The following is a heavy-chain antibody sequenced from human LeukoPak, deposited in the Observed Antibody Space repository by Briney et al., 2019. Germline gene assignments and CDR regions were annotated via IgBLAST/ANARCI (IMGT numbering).Heavy chain of an antibody. V-gene: IGHV3-74*01. CDR3: ARDPYGSTSS. CDR1: GFTFSSYW. D-gene: IGHD2-2*01. CDR2: INSDGTRT. Sequence: GGSRRLSCAASGFTFSSYWMHWVRQAPGKGLVWVSCINSDGTRTSYANSVKGRFTISRDNAKNTLYLQMNSLRAEDTAVYYCARDPYGSTSSWGQGTLVTVSS. J-gene: IGHJ5*02.